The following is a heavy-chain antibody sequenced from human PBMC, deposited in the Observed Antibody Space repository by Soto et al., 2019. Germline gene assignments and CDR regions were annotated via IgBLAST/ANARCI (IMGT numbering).Heavy chain of an antibody. CDR2: IYSGGTT. CDR1: GGSISSYC. CDR3: GRDGLYGV. V-gene: IGHV4-4*07. J-gene: IGHJ4*02. D-gene: IGHD3-10*01. Sequence: SETLSLTCIVSGGSISSYCWSCIRQPAGKGLEWIGRIYSGGTTFYNPSLKSRVTVSVDTSKNQFSLTLTSMTAADTAIYYCGRDGLYGVWGQGTLVTVSS.